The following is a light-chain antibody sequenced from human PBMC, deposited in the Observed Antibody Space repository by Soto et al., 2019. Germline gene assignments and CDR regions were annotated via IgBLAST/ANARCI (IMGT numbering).Light chain of an antibody. Sequence: EIVLTQSPGTLSLSPGERATLSCRASQTLSTNSLAWYQQRPGQTPRLLIYAASTRDTDIPDRFKGSGSGTDFALTISRLEPEDFALYYCQQYNDSPLTFGPGTKVDIK. J-gene: IGKJ3*01. CDR1: QTLSTNS. CDR3: QQYNDSPLT. V-gene: IGKV3-20*01. CDR2: AAS.